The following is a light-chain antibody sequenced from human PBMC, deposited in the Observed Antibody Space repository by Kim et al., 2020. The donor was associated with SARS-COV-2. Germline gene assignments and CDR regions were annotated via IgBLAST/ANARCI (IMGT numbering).Light chain of an antibody. Sequence: EIVLTQSPATLSVSPEQRATLSCRASQSVVRYLAWYQQKPGQAPRLLIYGASTRASGIPARFSGSGSGTEFTLTISSLQSEDFALYYCQHYNNWPITFGGGTKVDIK. CDR3: QHYNNWPIT. V-gene: IGKV3-15*01. CDR2: GAS. J-gene: IGKJ4*01. CDR1: QSVVRY.